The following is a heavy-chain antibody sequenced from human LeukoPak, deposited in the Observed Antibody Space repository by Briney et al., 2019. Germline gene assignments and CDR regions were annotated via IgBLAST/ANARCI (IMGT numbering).Heavy chain of an antibody. CDR2: IIPIFGTA. D-gene: IGHD6-6*01. Sequence: ASVKVSCKASGGTFSSYAISWVRQAPGQGLEWMGGIIPIFGTANYAQKFQSRVTITADESTSTAYMELSSLRSEDTAVYYCARGAARPYYYGMDVWGQGTTVTVSS. CDR3: ARGAARPYYYGMDV. J-gene: IGHJ6*02. CDR1: GGTFSSYA. V-gene: IGHV1-69*13.